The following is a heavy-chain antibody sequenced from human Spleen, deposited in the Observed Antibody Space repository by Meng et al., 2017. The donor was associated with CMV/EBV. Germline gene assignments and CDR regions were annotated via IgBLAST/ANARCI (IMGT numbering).Heavy chain of an antibody. Sequence: SCVASGFSFSSYAMHWVRQAPGQGPEWVAVIRSDGTNKYYIESVKGRFTISRDNSKNTLYLEMSRLRADDTAVYHCTRGLGVVGATPRAYYGMDVWGQGTMVTVSS. CDR2: IRSDGTNK. D-gene: IGHD1-26*01. V-gene: IGHV3-30*04. CDR1: GFSFSSYA. J-gene: IGHJ6*02. CDR3: TRGLGVVGATPRAYYGMDV.